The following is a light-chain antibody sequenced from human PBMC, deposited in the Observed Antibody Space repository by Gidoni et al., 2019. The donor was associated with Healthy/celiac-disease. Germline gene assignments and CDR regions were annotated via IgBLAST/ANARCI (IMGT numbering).Light chain of an antibody. CDR1: QRVSSRY. V-gene: IGKV3-20*01. CDR3: QQYGSSPPLT. J-gene: IGKJ4*01. Sequence: IVLTQSPRTLSLSQGESATLSCRASQRVSSRYLAWYQQKPGPAPRLLIYGASSRATGIPDRFSGSGSGTAFTLSISRLEPEDFAVYYCQQYGSSPPLTFGGGTKVEIK. CDR2: GAS.